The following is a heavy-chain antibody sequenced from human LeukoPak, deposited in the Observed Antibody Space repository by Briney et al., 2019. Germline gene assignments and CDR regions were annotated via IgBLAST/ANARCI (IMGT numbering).Heavy chain of an antibody. D-gene: IGHD4-23*01. CDR3: TRVINYAGNYHFDY. J-gene: IGHJ4*02. CDR1: GFTFGDYA. Sequence: LAGGSLRLSCAASGFTFGDYAMSWVRQPPGKGLEWVGFIRSKPNGGTTDYAASVQGRFTMSRDDSKSIAYLQMNSLKTEDTAVYYCTRVINYAGNYHFDYWGQGSLVTVSS. CDR2: IRSKPNGGTT. V-gene: IGHV3-49*04.